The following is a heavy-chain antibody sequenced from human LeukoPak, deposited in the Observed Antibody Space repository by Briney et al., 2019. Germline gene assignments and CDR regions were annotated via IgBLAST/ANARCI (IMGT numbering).Heavy chain of an antibody. D-gene: IGHD4-11*01. J-gene: IGHJ4*02. V-gene: IGHV3-33*06. Sequence: PGGSLRLSCAASGFIFNHHAMHWVRQAPGKGLEWVAVIWSDKSNKFYADSVRGRFTISRDDSRKTVYLQMARMTAEDTAIYYCAKDAQRGFDYSNSLEYWGQGVLVTVAS. CDR3: AKDAQRGFDYSNSLEY. CDR2: IWSDKSNK. CDR1: GFIFNHHA.